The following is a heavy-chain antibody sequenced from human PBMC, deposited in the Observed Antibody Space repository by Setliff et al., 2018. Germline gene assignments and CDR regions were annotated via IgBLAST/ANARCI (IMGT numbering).Heavy chain of an antibody. CDR2: IYYSGST. V-gene: IGHV4-39*01. CDR1: GGSGSDSTYY. Sequence: ETLSLTCTVSGGSGSDSTYYWCWVRQPPGKGLEWIGSIYYSGSTYYNPSLRSRVTISVDTSKNQFSLNVNSVIAADTAVYYCARMSGFLYMDVWGKGTTVTVSS. CDR3: ARMSGFLYMDV. D-gene: IGHD3-3*01. J-gene: IGHJ6*03.